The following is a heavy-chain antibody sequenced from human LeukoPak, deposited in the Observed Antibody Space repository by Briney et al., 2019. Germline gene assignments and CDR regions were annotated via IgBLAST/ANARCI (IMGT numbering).Heavy chain of an antibody. CDR2: IKQDGSEK. Sequence: GGSLRLSCAASGFTFRSDGMSWVRQAPGKGLEWVANIKQDGSEKDYVDSVKGRFTISRDNAKNSLYLKMNSLTAEDTAVYYCARESFAARWDWGQGTLVTVSS. J-gene: IGHJ4*02. D-gene: IGHD6-6*01. CDR3: ARESFAARWD. V-gene: IGHV3-7*01. CDR1: GFTFRSDG.